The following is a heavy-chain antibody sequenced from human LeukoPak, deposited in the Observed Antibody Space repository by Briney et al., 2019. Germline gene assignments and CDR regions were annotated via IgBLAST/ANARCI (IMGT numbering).Heavy chain of an antibody. J-gene: IGHJ3*02. V-gene: IGHV1-69*13. Sequence: ASVKVSCKASGGTFSSYAISWVRQAPGQGLEWMGGIIPIFGTANYAQKFQGRVTITADESTSTAYMELSSLRSEDTAVYYCAWPRCSGGSCYSLIAFDIWGQGTMVTVSS. CDR2: IIPIFGTA. D-gene: IGHD2-15*01. CDR3: AWPRCSGGSCYSLIAFDI. CDR1: GGTFSSYA.